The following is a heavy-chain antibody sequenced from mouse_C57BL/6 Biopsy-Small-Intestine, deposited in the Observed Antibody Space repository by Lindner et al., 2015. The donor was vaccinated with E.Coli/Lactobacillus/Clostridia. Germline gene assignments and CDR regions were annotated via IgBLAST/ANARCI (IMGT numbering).Heavy chain of an antibody. CDR1: GFTFSDYG. CDR3: ARPGGYYAWFAY. J-gene: IGHJ3*01. CDR2: ISSGSSTI. D-gene: IGHD2-3*01. V-gene: IGHV5-17*01. Sequence: VQLQEVWGGLVKPGGSLKLSCAASGFTFSDYGMHWVRQAPEKGLEWVAYISSGSSTIYYADTVKGRFTISRDNAKNTLFLQMTSLRSEDTAMYYCARPGGYYAWFAYWGQGTLVTVSA.